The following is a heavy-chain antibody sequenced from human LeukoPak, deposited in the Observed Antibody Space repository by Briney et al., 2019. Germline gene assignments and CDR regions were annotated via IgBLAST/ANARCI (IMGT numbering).Heavy chain of an antibody. V-gene: IGHV3-23*01. J-gene: IGHJ4*02. CDR3: ANDWRSGSGDVPFDY. CDR2: MNGGGDER. Sequence: GGSLRLSCAASGFTFSSYAMSWVRQAPGKGLEWVSVMNGGGDERFYADSVKGRFTISRDNSKNTLHLQMNDLRAEDTAVYYCANDWRSGSGDVPFDYWGQGTLVTVSS. D-gene: IGHD3-3*01. CDR1: GFTFSSYA.